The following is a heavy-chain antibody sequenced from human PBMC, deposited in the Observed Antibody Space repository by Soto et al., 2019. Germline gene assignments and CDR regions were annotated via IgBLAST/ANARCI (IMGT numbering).Heavy chain of an antibody. V-gene: IGHV3-30-3*01. CDR1: GFTFSSYA. CDR3: VRVAVEMDTIHVFDY. J-gene: IGHJ4*02. D-gene: IGHD5-18*01. CDR2: ISYDGSNK. Sequence: QVQLVESGGGVVQPGRSLRLSCAASGFTFSSYAMHWVRKAPGKGLEWVAVISYDGSNKYYADSVKGRFTISRDNSKNTLYLQMNSLRAEDTAVYYCVRVAVEMDTIHVFDYWGQGTLVTVSS.